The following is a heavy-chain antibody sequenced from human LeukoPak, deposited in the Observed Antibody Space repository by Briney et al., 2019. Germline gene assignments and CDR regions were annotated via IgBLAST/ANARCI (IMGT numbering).Heavy chain of an antibody. J-gene: IGHJ4*02. D-gene: IGHD5-12*01. CDR2: ISYDGSNK. CDR1: GFTFSSYG. Sequence: GRSRGLSFAASGFTFSSYGMPGVGQAPAKGLKGGPVISYDGSNKYYADSVKGRFTISRDNSKNTLYLQMNSLRAEDTAVYYCAKDLGYSGYDGFDYWGQGTLVTVSS. V-gene: IGHV3-30*18. CDR3: AKDLGYSGYDGFDY.